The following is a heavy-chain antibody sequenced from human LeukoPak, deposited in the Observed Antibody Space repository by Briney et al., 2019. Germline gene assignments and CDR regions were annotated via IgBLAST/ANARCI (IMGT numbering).Heavy chain of an antibody. CDR1: GASVNDNC. CDR3: TIGSSSGSLAH. V-gene: IGHV4-4*07. CDR2: IYTDGST. J-gene: IGHJ4*02. Sequence: SGTLSLTCTVSGASVNDNCWSWSRQPAGKTLEWIGRIYTDGSTNYNPSLKSRVAISVDTSTNQFSLFLRSVTAADTAIYYCTIGSSSGSLAHWGQGTLVTVSS. D-gene: IGHD2-15*01.